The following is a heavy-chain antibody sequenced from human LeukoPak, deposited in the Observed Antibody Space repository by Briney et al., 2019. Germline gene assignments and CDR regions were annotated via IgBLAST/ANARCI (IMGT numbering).Heavy chain of an antibody. J-gene: IGHJ4*02. Sequence: PSQTLSLTCTVSAGSISSGSYYWSWIRQPAGKGLEWIGRIYTSGSTNYNPSLKSRVTISVDTSKNQFSLKLSSVTAADTAVYYCARATPRVGATVDWGQGTLVTVSS. CDR3: ARATPRVGATVD. CDR1: AGSISSGSYY. V-gene: IGHV4-61*02. D-gene: IGHD1-26*01. CDR2: IYTSGST.